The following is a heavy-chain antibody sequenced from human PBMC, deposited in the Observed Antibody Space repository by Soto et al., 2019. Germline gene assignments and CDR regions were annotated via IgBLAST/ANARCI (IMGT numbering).Heavy chain of an antibody. D-gene: IGHD6-19*01. V-gene: IGHV1-3*01. CDR2: INAGNGNT. CDR3: ARDPGRWLVRYYYYGMDV. CDR1: GYTFTSYA. Sequence: GTSVKLSCKASGYTFTSYAMHWVRQAPGQRLEWMGWINAGNGNTKYSQKFQGRVTITRDTSASTAYMELSSLRSEDTAVYYCARDPGRWLVRYYYYGMDVWGQGTTVTVSS. J-gene: IGHJ6*02.